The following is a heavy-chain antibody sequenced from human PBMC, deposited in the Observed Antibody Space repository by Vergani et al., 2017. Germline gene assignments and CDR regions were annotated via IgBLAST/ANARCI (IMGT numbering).Heavy chain of an antibody. CDR2: IYYSGST. CDR1: GGSISSGGYY. CDR3: ARVPRFLGGTGGHFDY. Sequence: QVQLQESGPGLVKPSQTLSLTCTVSGGSISSGGYYWSWIRQPPGKGRAWIGYIYYSGSTYYNPSLKSRVTISVDTSKNQFSLKLSSVTAADTAVYYLARVPRFLGGTGGHFDYWGQGTLVTVSS. J-gene: IGHJ4*02. V-gene: IGHV4-31*03. D-gene: IGHD2-15*01.